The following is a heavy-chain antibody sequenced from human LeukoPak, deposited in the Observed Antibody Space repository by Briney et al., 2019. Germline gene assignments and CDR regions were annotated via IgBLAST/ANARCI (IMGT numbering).Heavy chain of an antibody. CDR2: IFHSGST. D-gene: IGHD6-13*01. J-gene: IGHJ3*02. CDR3: ARGGGHSSSWYRAAFDI. Sequence: PSETLSLTCTVSGYSISSGYYWGWIRQPPGKGLEWFGGIFHSGSTYYNPSLKGRVTISVDPSKNQFSLKLSSVTAADTAVYYCARGGGHSSSWYRAAFDIWGQGTMVTVSS. V-gene: IGHV4-38-2*02. CDR1: GYSISSGYY.